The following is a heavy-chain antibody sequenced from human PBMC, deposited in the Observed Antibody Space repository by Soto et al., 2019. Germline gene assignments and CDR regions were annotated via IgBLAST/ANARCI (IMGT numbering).Heavy chain of an antibody. CDR1: GYTFTSYA. Sequence: GASVKVSCKASGYTFTSYAMHWVRQAPGQRLEWMGWINAGNGNTKYSQKFQGRVTITRDTSASTAYMELSSLRSEDTAVYYCARLSGGFLVATYGFDYWGQGTLVTVSS. J-gene: IGHJ4*02. CDR3: ARLSGGFLVATYGFDY. D-gene: IGHD5-12*01. V-gene: IGHV1-3*01. CDR2: INAGNGNT.